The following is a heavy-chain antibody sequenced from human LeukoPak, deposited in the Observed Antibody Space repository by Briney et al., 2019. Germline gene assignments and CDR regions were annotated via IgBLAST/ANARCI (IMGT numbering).Heavy chain of an antibody. CDR3: ARGGIVATN. CDR2: INHSGST. V-gene: IGHV4-34*01. Sequence: SGGSLRLSCAASGFTFSTYSMNWVRQAPGKGLEWIGEINHSGSTNYNPSLKSRVTISVDTSKNQFSLKLSSVTAADTAVYYCARGGIVATNWGQGTLVTVSS. J-gene: IGHJ4*02. D-gene: IGHD5-12*01. CDR1: GFTFSTYS.